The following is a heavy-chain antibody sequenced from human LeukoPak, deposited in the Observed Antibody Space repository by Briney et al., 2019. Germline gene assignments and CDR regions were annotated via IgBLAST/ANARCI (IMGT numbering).Heavy chain of an antibody. D-gene: IGHD4-17*01. J-gene: IGHJ6*02. Sequence: GGSLRLSCAASGFTFSSYEMNWVRQAPGKGLEWVAVISYDGSNKYYADSVKGRFTISRDNSKNTLYLQMNSLRAEDTAVYYCAREYGDYGNQPSHYYYYYGMDVWGQGTTVTVSS. CDR2: ISYDGSNK. CDR1: GFTFSSYE. CDR3: AREYGDYGNQPSHYYYYYGMDV. V-gene: IGHV3-30-3*01.